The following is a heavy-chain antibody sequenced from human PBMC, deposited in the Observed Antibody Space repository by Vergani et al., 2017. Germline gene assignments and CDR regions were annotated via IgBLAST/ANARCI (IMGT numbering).Heavy chain of an antibody. CDR3: ARGFGDYYYDYYMDV. Sequence: QLQLQESGPGLVKPSETLSLTCTVSGGSISSSSYYWGWIRQPPGKGLEWIGNIYYSGSTYYNPSLKSRVTISVDTSKNQFSLKLSSVTAADTAVYYCARGFGDYYYDYYMDVWGKGTTVTVSS. CDR1: GGSISSSSYY. D-gene: IGHD3-16*01. V-gene: IGHV4-39*07. J-gene: IGHJ6*03. CDR2: IYYSGST.